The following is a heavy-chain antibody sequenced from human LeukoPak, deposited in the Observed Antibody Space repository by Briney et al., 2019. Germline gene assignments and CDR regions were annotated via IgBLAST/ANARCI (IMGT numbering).Heavy chain of an antibody. Sequence: PGGSLRLSCAASGFTFSNAWMSWVRQAPGKGLEWVGRIKSKTDGGTTDYAAPVKGRFTISRDDSKNTLYLQMNSLKTEDTAVYYRTTDVVVVAATPFDYWGQGTLVTVSS. CDR1: GFTFSNAW. V-gene: IGHV3-15*01. J-gene: IGHJ4*02. D-gene: IGHD2-15*01. CDR2: IKSKTDGGTT. CDR3: TTDVVVVAATPFDY.